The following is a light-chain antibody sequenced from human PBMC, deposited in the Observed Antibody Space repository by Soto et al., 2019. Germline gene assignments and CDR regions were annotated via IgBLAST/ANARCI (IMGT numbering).Light chain of an antibody. V-gene: IGKV4-1*01. Sequence: DIVMTQSPDSLAASLGERATINCKSSQSVLRSSNNKNSLAWYQQRPGQPPKLLIYWASIRESGVPDRFSGSGSGTDVTLTISSLQAEDVAVYYCQQYYSAPDTFGQGTKLEIK. CDR2: WAS. CDR3: QQYYSAPDT. CDR1: QSVLRSSNNKNS. J-gene: IGKJ2*01.